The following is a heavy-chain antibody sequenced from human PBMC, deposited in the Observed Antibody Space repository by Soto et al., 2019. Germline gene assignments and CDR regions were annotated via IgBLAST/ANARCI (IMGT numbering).Heavy chain of an antibody. CDR1: GYTFTNYG. Sequence: QVQLVQSGPEVKKPGASVKVSCKTSGYTFTNYGISWVRQAPGQGLEWMGWITTDKGKTTYAQKFQGRVTMTTDTPTSTASMELRSLRSDDTAVYYCATRSPAFDYWGQGTLVTVSS. J-gene: IGHJ4*02. CDR2: ITTDKGKT. CDR3: ATRSPAFDY. V-gene: IGHV1-18*01.